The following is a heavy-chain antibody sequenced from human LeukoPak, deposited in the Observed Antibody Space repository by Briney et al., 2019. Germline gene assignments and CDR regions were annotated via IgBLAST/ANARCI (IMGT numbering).Heavy chain of an antibody. CDR3: ARRKAWYYYDSSGYSPYNWFDP. J-gene: IGHJ5*02. CDR1: GGSFSGYY. CDR2: INHSGST. V-gene: IGHV4-34*01. D-gene: IGHD3-22*01. Sequence: PSETLSLTCAVYGGSFSGYYWSWIRQPPGKGLEWIGEINHSGSTNYNPSLKSRVTISVDTSKNQFSLKLSSVTAADTAVYYCARRKAWYYYDSSGYSPYNWFDPWGQGTLVTVSS.